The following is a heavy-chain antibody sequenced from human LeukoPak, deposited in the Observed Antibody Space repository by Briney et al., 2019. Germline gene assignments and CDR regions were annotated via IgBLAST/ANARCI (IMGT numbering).Heavy chain of an antibody. D-gene: IGHD3-22*01. Sequence: PGGSLRLSCAASGFTFSSYWMSWVRQAPGKGLEWVANIKQDGSEKYYVDSVKGRFTISRDNAKNSLYLQMNSLRAEDTAVYYCARDQAYYYDSSGYFFWGYYFDYWGQGTLVTVSS. V-gene: IGHV3-7*01. CDR1: GFTFSSYW. CDR2: IKQDGSEK. J-gene: IGHJ4*02. CDR3: ARDQAYYYDSSGYFFWGYYFDY.